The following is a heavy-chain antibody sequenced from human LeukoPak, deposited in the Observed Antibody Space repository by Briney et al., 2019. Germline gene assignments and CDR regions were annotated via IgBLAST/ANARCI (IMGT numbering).Heavy chain of an antibody. D-gene: IGHD6-19*01. CDR2: TFSGGGGT. CDR3: ARDGGSGWYEV. V-gene: IGHV3-23*03. CDR1: GFTFSSYA. Sequence: GGSLRLSCAASGFTFSSYAMNWVRQAPGKGLVWVSVTFSGGGGTFYADSVKGRFTVSRDNSKNTLYLQMNGLRVEDTAVYYCARDGGSGWYEVWGQGTLVTVSS. J-gene: IGHJ4*02.